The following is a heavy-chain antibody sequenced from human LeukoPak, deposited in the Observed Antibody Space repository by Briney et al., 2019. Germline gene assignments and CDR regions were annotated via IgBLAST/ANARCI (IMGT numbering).Heavy chain of an antibody. CDR3: ANLNLYNWNSVDY. CDR2: ISGSGGST. Sequence: GSLRLSCAASGFTFSSYWMNWARQAPGKGLEWVSAISGSGGSTYYADSVKGRFTISRDNSKNTLYLQMNSLRAEDTAVYYCANLNLYNWNSVDYWGQGTLVTVSS. CDR1: GFTFSSYW. D-gene: IGHD1-20*01. J-gene: IGHJ4*02. V-gene: IGHV3-23*01.